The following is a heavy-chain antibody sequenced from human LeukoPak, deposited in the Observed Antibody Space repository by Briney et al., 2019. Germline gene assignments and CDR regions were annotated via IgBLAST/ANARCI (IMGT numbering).Heavy chain of an antibody. CDR1: AGSISSSSYY. V-gene: IGHV4-39*07. CDR2: IYYSGST. CDR3: ASAIVGTMTRGGYFDY. Sequence: SSETLSLTCTVSAGSISSSSYYWGWIRQPPGKGLEWIGSIYYSGSTYYNPSLKSPVTISVDTSKNQFSLKLSSLTAADTAVYYCASAIVGTMTRGGYFDYWGQGTLVTVSS. D-gene: IGHD1-26*01. J-gene: IGHJ4*02.